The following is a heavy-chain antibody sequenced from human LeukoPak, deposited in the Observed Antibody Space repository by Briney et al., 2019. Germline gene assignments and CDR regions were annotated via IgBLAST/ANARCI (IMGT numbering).Heavy chain of an antibody. D-gene: IGHD6-6*01. V-gene: IGHV3-33*01. CDR3: VRGHSSSSTFDL. CDR2: IWYDGSKK. Sequence: GGSLRLSCAASGFTFSDYVIHWVRQAPGQGLEWVALIWYDGSKKYYADSVKGRFTISRDNTKNTLYLQLNSLRADDTAVYYCVRGHSSSSTFDLWGQGTLVTVSS. CDR1: GFTFSDYV. J-gene: IGHJ4*02.